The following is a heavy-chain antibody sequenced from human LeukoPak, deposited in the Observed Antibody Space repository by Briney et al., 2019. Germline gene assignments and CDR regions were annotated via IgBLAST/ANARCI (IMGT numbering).Heavy chain of an antibody. CDR2: ISRSSNYI. D-gene: IGHD2-15*01. J-gene: IGHJ4*02. CDR3: ARDPNVVIVSASCFDY. Sequence: PGGSLRLSCAASGFTFRSYDMHWVRQATGKGLEWVSSISRSSNYIYYADSVKGRFTISRDNAKNSLYLQMNSLRAEDTAVYYCARDPNVVIVSASCFDYWGQGTLVTVSS. V-gene: IGHV3-21*01. CDR1: GFTFRSYD.